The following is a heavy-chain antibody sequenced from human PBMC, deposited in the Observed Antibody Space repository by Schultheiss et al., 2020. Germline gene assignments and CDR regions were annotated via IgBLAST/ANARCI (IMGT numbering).Heavy chain of an antibody. CDR1: GFTFDDYT. CDR3: AKDRERTCDY. Sequence: GGSLRLSCEASGFTFDDYTMNWVRQAPGKGLEWVSAISGSGGSTYYADSVKGRFTISRDNSKNTLYLQMNSLRAEDTAVYYCAKDRERTCDYWGQGTLVTVSS. V-gene: IGHV3-23*01. D-gene: IGHD1-26*01. CDR2: ISGSGGST. J-gene: IGHJ4*02.